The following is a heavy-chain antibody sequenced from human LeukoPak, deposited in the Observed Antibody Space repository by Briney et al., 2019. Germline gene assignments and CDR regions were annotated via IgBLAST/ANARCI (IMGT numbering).Heavy chain of an antibody. CDR3: VRASFVHCGDYGGL. V-gene: IGHV3-21*06. CDR1: RFTLSGYV. D-gene: IGHD4-17*01. CDR2: ITGAGNHI. J-gene: IGHJ3*01. Sequence: GGSLRLSCAASRFTLSGYVMNWVRQSPGKGLEWVSSITGAGNHIYYAHSVRGRFTISRDNAKYSVYLQMNSLRGEDTAVYYCVRASFVHCGDYGGLWGQGTMVTVSS.